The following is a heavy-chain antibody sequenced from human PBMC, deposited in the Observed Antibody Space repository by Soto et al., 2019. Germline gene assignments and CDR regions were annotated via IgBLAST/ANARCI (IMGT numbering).Heavy chain of an antibody. CDR3: VTDLNWQGH. J-gene: IGHJ4*02. CDR2: IKYDGSEE. V-gene: IGHV3-7*01. Sequence: GGSLRLSCVVSGFSFISVWMTWVRQAPGKGLECVANIKYDGSEEYYVDSVKGRFTISRDNAKNSLYLQMNSLRDEDSAVYYCVTDLNWQGHWGQGTLVTVSS. CDR1: GFSFISVW.